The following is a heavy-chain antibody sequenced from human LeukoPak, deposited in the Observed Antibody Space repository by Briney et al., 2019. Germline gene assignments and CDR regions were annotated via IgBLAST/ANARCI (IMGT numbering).Heavy chain of an antibody. CDR3: ARDSHYYDSSTSFDY. CDR2: ISAYNGNT. D-gene: IGHD3-22*01. Sequence: GASVKVSCKASGYTFTSYGISWVRQAPGQGLEWMGWISAYNGNTNYAQKLQGRVTMTTDTSTSTAYMELRSLRSDDTAVYYCARDSHYYDSSTSFDYWGQGTLVTVSS. CDR1: GYTFTSYG. V-gene: IGHV1-18*01. J-gene: IGHJ4*02.